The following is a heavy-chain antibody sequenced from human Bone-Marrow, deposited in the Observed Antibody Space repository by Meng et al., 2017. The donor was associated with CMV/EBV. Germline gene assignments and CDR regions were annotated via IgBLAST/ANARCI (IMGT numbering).Heavy chain of an antibody. CDR3: ARDNFSRTPNDMDV. CDR2: ISYDGSKK. Sequence: GESLKISCAASGFTFSSYAIHWVRQAPGKGLEWVAVISYDGSKKYYADSVKGRFTISRDNSMNTLYLQMNSLRAEDTAVYYCARDNFSRTPNDMDVWGQGTMVTVSS. CDR1: GFTFSSYA. D-gene: IGHD2-2*01. V-gene: IGHV3-30*04. J-gene: IGHJ6*02.